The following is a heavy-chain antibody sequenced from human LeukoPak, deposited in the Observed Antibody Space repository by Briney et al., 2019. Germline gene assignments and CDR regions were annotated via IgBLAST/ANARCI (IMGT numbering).Heavy chain of an antibody. Sequence: SETLSLTCTVSGGSISSYYWSWIRQPPGKGLEWIGDIYYSGSTNYNPSLKSRVTISVDTSKNQFSLKLSSVTAADTAVYYCARGITIFGVVIGPNWFDPWGQGTLVTVSS. CDR1: GGSISSYY. V-gene: IGHV4-59*01. J-gene: IGHJ5*02. D-gene: IGHD3-3*01. CDR3: ARGITIFGVVIGPNWFDP. CDR2: IYYSGST.